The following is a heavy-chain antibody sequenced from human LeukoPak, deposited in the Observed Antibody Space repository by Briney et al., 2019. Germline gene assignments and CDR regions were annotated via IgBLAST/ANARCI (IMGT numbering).Heavy chain of an antibody. CDR3: AREGATVLYYYYYYMDV. D-gene: IGHD1-26*01. J-gene: IGHJ6*03. CDR1: GGFFSGYY. CDR2: INHSGST. Sequence: SETLSLTCAVYGGFFSGYYWSWIRQPPGKGLEWVGEINHSGSTNYNPSLKSRVTISVDTSKNQFSLKLSSVTAADTAVYYCAREGATVLYYYYYYMDVWGKGTTVTVSS. V-gene: IGHV4-34*01.